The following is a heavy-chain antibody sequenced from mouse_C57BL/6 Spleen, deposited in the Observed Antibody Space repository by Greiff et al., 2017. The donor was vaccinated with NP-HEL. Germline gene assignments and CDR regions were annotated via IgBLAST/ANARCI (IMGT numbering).Heavy chain of an antibody. D-gene: IGHD1-1*01. Sequence: QVQLQQSGAELVRPGTSVKLSCKASGYTFTSYWMHWVKQRPGQGLEWIGVIDPSDSYTNYNQKFKGKATLTVDTSSSTAYMQLSSLTSEDSAVYYCARDYYGSSSYWGQGTTLTVSS. CDR2: IDPSDSYT. J-gene: IGHJ2*01. CDR3: ARDYYGSSSY. V-gene: IGHV1-59*01. CDR1: GYTFTSYW.